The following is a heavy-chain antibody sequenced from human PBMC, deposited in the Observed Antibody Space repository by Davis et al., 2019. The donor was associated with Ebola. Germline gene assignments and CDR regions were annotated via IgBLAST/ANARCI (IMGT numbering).Heavy chain of an antibody. D-gene: IGHD3-10*01. Sequence: GESLKISCAASGFTFSGSAMHWVRQAPGKGLGWVGRTRSKANSYATAYAAAGKARSTITSDDSKNTAYLQMNSLRDEDTAVYYCAKVSGWFRALLYWGQGTLVTVSS. J-gene: IGHJ4*02. CDR1: GFTFSGSA. V-gene: IGHV3-73*01. CDR3: AKVSGWFRALLY. CDR2: TRSKANSYAT.